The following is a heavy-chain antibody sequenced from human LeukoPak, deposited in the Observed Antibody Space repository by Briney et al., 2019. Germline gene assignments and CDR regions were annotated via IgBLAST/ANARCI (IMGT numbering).Heavy chain of an antibody. CDR3: AKDPVVGAPHVFDI. Sequence: GGSLRLSCAASGFTFSTYAMSWVRQAPGKGLEWVAAISGGIMINTYYTDSVKGRFTISRDNSKNTLNLQMNSLRDDDTAVYYCAKDPVVGAPHVFDIWGQGTMVTVSS. V-gene: IGHV3-23*01. D-gene: IGHD3-16*02. CDR1: GFTFSTYA. CDR2: ISGGIMINT. J-gene: IGHJ3*02.